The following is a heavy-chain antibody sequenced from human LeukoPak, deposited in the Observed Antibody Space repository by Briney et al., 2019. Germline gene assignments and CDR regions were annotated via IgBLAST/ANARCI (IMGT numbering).Heavy chain of an antibody. J-gene: IGHJ3*02. CDR1: GGSISSGSYY. Sequence: PSETLSLTCTVSGGSISSGSYYWSWIRQPAGKGLEWIGRIYTSGSTNYNPSLKNRVTISVDTSKNQFSLKLSSVTAADTAVYYCARAPDAFDIWGQGTMVTVSS. V-gene: IGHV4-61*02. CDR2: IYTSGST. CDR3: ARAPDAFDI.